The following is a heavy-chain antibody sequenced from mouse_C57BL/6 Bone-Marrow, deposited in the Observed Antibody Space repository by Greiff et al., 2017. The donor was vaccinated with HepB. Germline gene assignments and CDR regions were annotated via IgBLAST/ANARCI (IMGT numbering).Heavy chain of an antibody. J-gene: IGHJ1*03. V-gene: IGHV10-1*01. Sequence: EVMLVESGGGLVQPKGSLKLSCAASGFSFNTYAMNWVRQAPGKGLEWVARIRSKSNNYATYYADSVKDRFTISRDDSESMLYLQMNNLKTEDTAMYYCVLYYGSSYGYFDVWGTGTTVTVSS. CDR3: VLYYGSSYGYFDV. CDR2: IRSKSNNYAT. D-gene: IGHD1-1*01. CDR1: GFSFNTYA.